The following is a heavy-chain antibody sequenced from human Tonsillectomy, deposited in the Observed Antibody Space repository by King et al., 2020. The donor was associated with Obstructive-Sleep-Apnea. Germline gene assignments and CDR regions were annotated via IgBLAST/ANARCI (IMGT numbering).Heavy chain of an antibody. V-gene: IGHV4-34*01. CDR1: GGSFSDYY. CDR3: ARGSGAAAVNWFDP. D-gene: IGHD6-13*01. J-gene: IGHJ5*02. CDR2: INHSGST. Sequence: VQLPQWGAGLLKPSETLSLTCTVYGGSFSDYYWSWIRQPPGRGLEWIWEINHSGSTNYNPSLKSRVTISVDTSKNQFSLKLNSVTAADSAVYYCARGSGAAAVNWFDPWGQGTLVTVSS.